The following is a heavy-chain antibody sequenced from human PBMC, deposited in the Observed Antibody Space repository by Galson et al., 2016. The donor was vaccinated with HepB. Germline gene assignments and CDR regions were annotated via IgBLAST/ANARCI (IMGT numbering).Heavy chain of an antibody. Sequence: PRLSCAASGFNSSNFSMNWVRQAPGKGLEWVSFISTTSRYIQYADAVKGRFTISRDNAKNSLYLQMNSLRVEDTAVYYCAKHSSSWYYYGMDVWGQGTTVIVSS. CDR2: ISTTSRYI. V-gene: IGHV3-21*01. D-gene: IGHD6-13*01. J-gene: IGHJ6*02. CDR3: AKHSSSWYYYGMDV. CDR1: GFNSSNFS.